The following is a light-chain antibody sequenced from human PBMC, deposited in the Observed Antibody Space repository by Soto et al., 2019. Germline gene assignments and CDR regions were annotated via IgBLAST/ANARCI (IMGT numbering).Light chain of an antibody. CDR2: GAS. J-gene: IGKJ1*01. Sequence: EIVLTQSPGTLSLSPGERATLSCRASQSVSSNYLAWYQQKPGQAPRPLIYGASNRATGIPDRFSGSGAGTDFTLTISRLEPEYFAVYYCQQYGSSPWTFGQGTEVEIK. CDR3: QQYGSSPWT. V-gene: IGKV3-20*01. CDR1: QSVSSNY.